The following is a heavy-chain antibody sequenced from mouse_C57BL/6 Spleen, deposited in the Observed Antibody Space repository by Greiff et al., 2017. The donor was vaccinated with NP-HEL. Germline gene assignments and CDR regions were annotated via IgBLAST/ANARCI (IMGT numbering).Heavy chain of an antibody. CDR2: IYPRDGST. CDR1: GYTFPSYD. J-gene: IGHJ2*01. D-gene: IGHD2-4*01. Sequence: VQLQQSGPELVKPGASVKLSCKASGYTFPSYDINWVKQRPGQGLEWIGWIYPRDGSTKYNEQFKGKATLTVDTTSSSAYMERHSLKSEDSAVYFCARSGNDYDVYYFDYWGQGTTLTVSS. CDR3: ARSGNDYDVYYFDY. V-gene: IGHV1-85*01.